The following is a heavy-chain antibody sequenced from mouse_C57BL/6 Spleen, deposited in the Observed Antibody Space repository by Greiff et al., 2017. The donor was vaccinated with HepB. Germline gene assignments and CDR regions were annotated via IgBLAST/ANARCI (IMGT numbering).Heavy chain of an antibody. CDR2: IYPGGGYT. Sequence: QVQLKESGAELVRPGTSVKMSCKASGYTFTNYWIGWAKQRPGHGLEWIGDIYPGGGYTNYNEKFKGKATLTADKSSSTAYMQSSSLTSEDSAIYYCAKGDYYGSSYGVYFDYWGQGTTLTVSS. D-gene: IGHD1-1*01. CDR1: GYTFTNYW. CDR3: AKGDYYGSSYGVYFDY. J-gene: IGHJ2*01. V-gene: IGHV1-63*01.